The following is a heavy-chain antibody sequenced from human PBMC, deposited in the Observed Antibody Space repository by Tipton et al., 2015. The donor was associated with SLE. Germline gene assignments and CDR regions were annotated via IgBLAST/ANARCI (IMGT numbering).Heavy chain of an antibody. CDR1: GVSISSDSYY. D-gene: IGHD1-26*01. Sequence: TLSLTCTVSGVSISSDSYYWSWIRQPAGKGLEWIGRVYTSGITNYNPSLRTRVTMLVDTSKNQFSLKLSSVTAADTAVYYCARDLGRYSGSLNNWFDPWGQGTLVTVSS. CDR2: VYTSGIT. V-gene: IGHV4-61*02. CDR3: ARDLGRYSGSLNNWFDP. J-gene: IGHJ5*02.